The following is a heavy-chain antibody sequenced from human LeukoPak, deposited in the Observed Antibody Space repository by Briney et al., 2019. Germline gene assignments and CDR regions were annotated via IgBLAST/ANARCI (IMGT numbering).Heavy chain of an antibody. D-gene: IGHD6-6*01. J-gene: IGHJ4*02. CDR1: GFIFRTHW. CDR2: ISQGGGDT. V-gene: IGHV3-7*01. CDR3: ARLIGDRTIYDY. Sequence: PGGSLRLSCAVSGFIFRTHWMSWVRQAPGKGLEWVASISQGGGDTYYVESVKGRFTISRDNAMNSFFLQMNSLRAEDTAVYYCARLIGDRTIYDYWGQGTLVTVSS.